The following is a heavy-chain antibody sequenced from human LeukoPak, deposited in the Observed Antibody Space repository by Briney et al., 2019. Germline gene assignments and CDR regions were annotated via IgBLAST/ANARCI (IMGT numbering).Heavy chain of an antibody. V-gene: IGHV4-4*07. CDR2: IYTSGST. Sequence: SETLSLTCAVYGGSFSGYYWSWIRQPAGKGLEWIGRIYTSGSTNYNPSLKSRVTMSVDTSKNQFSLKLSSVTAADTAVYYCARDRYYYDSSGYSHRLDYWGQGTLVTVSS. CDR1: GGSFSGYY. CDR3: ARDRYYYDSSGYSHRLDY. J-gene: IGHJ4*02. D-gene: IGHD3-22*01.